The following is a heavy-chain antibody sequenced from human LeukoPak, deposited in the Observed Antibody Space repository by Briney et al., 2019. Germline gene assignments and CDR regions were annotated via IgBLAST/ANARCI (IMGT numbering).Heavy chain of an antibody. Sequence: GGSLRLSCAASGFTFSSYWMHWVRQAPGKGLVWVSHINNDGSSTPYADSVKGRFTISRDNAKNTLYLQMNSLRAEDTAVYYCARSNHGCHDYWGQGTLVTVSS. CDR1: GFTFSSYW. J-gene: IGHJ4*02. CDR3: ARSNHGCHDY. V-gene: IGHV3-74*01. D-gene: IGHD4-11*01. CDR2: INNDGSST.